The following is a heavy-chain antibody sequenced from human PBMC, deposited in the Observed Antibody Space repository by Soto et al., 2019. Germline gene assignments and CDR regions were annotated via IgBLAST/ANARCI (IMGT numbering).Heavy chain of an antibody. D-gene: IGHD5-12*01. V-gene: IGHV1-69*01. J-gene: IGHJ2*01. CDR1: GGSFSKKA. CDR3: ARGASSGFEYWYFDL. Sequence: QVQLVQSGAELKKPGSSVKVSCEASGGSFSKKAISWVRQAPGQGLEWMGGINTKFGATNYAPKFQGRITITADESTNTVNMALSSLTSEDTAVYYCARGASSGFEYWYFDLWGRGTVVSVPS. CDR2: INTKFGAT.